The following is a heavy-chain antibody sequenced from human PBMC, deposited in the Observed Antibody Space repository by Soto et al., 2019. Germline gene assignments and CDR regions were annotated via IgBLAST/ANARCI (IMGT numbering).Heavy chain of an antibody. D-gene: IGHD1-1*01. CDR1: GFSFRNYG. V-gene: IGHV3-30*03. CDR2: ISYEGSRI. CDR3: AREFEATSLDV. J-gene: IGHJ6*02. Sequence: PGGSLRLSCAASGFSFRNYGMHWVRQAPGKGLEWVAVISYEGSRISYADSVKGRFTISRDNAKTALYLQMNSLRAEDTAIYYCAREFEATSLDVWGPGTTVTVSS.